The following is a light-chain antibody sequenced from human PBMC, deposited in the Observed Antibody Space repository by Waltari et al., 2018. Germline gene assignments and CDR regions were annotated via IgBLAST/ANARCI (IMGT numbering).Light chain of an antibody. CDR3: QHYVRLPVT. CDR1: QSVGRT. J-gene: IGKJ1*01. CDR2: GAS. V-gene: IGKV3-20*01. Sequence: EIVLTQSPGTLSLSPGERPTLSCRTSQSVGRTLAWYQQKPGQAPRLLIYGASIRATGIPDRFSGSGSGTDFSLTISRLEPEDFAVYYCQHYVRLPVTFGQGTKVEIK.